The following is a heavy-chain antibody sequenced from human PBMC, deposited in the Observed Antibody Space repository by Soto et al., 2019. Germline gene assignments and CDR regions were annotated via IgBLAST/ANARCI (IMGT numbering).Heavy chain of an antibody. Sequence: SETLSLTCTVSGGSISSSSYYWGWIRQPPGKGLEWIGSIYYSGSTYYNSSLKSRVTISVDTSKDQFSLKLSSVTAADTAVYYCARQPPSYNWNYIYYYYMDVWGKGTTVTVSS. D-gene: IGHD1-7*01. CDR1: GGSISSSSYY. CDR2: IYYSGST. CDR3: ARQPPSYNWNYIYYYYMDV. V-gene: IGHV4-39*01. J-gene: IGHJ6*03.